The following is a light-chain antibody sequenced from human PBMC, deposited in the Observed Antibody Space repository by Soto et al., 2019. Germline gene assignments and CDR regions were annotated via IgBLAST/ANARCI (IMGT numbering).Light chain of an antibody. CDR3: QSYDSTLSARYV. CDR1: SSNIGAGYD. Sequence: QSVLTQPPSVSGAPGQSVTISCTGSSSNIGAGYDVHWYQQRPGTAPKLLIFGNINRPSGVTDRFSGSKSGTSASLAITGLQAEDEGDYDCQSYDSTLSARYVFGTGTKLTVL. V-gene: IGLV1-40*01. J-gene: IGLJ1*01. CDR2: GNI.